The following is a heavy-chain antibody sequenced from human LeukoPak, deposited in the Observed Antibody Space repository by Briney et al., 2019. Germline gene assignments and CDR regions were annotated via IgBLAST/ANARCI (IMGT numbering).Heavy chain of an antibody. Sequence: NPSETLSLTCTVSGGSISNYYWSWIRQPPGKGLEWIGYISDSGSTNYNPSLKSRVTISVDTSKKQFSLELSSVTAAGTAVYYCARGYSSTWLFFDYWGQGALVTVSS. CDR3: ARGYSSTWLFFDY. V-gene: IGHV4-59*13. CDR2: ISDSGST. CDR1: GGSISNYY. D-gene: IGHD6-13*01. J-gene: IGHJ4*02.